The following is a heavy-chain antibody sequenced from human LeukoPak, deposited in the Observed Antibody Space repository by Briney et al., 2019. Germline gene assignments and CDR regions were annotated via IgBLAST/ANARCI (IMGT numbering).Heavy chain of an antibody. CDR1: GFTFSSYG. CDR3: ARDRYGANLPVDY. Sequence: GGSLRLSCAASGFTFSSYGMHWVRQAPGKGLEWVAVIWYDGSNKYYADSVKGRFTISRDNSKNTLYLQMNSLRAEDTAVYYCARDRYGANLPVDYWGQGTLVTVSS. V-gene: IGHV3-33*01. J-gene: IGHJ4*02. D-gene: IGHD4-23*01. CDR2: IWYDGSNK.